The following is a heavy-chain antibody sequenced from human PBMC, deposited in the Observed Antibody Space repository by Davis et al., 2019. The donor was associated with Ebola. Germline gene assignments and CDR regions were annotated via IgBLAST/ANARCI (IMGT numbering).Heavy chain of an antibody. CDR1: GFTFSSYA. CDR3: ARGDLAGSWYRREDY. D-gene: IGHD6-13*01. Sequence: GGSLRLSCAASGFTFSSYAMSWVRQAPGKGLEWVSAISGSGGSTYYADSVKGRFTISRDNSKNTLYLQMNSLRAEDTAVYYCARGDLAGSWYRREDYWGQGTLVTVSS. CDR2: ISGSGGST. J-gene: IGHJ4*02. V-gene: IGHV3-23*01.